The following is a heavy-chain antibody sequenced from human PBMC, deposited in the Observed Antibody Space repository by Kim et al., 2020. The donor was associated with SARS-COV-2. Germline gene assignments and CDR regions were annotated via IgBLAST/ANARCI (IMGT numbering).Heavy chain of an antibody. V-gene: IGHV4-39*01. CDR3: AVSTGYYQGLAS. J-gene: IGHJ4*02. CDR1: GASISTTSDY. D-gene: IGHD6-19*01. CDR2: ISYRGNT. Sequence: SETLSLTCTVSGASISTTSDYWGWVRQSPGKGLEWVGTISYRGNTYYNPSLKTRLTISVDTSNNQFSLKLHSVTAADTAVYYCAVSTGYYQGLASWGQGT.